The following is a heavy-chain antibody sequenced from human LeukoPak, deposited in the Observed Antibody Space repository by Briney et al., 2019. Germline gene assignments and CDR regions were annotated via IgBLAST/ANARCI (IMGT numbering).Heavy chain of an antibody. D-gene: IGHD2-2*01. J-gene: IGHJ4*02. CDR1: GFTFSSYG. CDR2: IRYDGSNK. V-gene: IGHV3-30*02. Sequence: GGSLRLSCAASGFTFSSYGMHWVRQAPGKGLEWVAFIRYDGSNKYYADSVKGRFTISRDNSKNTLYLQMNSLRAEDTAVYYCTLEGTGYCSSTSCYVYWGQGTLVTVSS. CDR3: TLEGTGYCSSTSCYVY.